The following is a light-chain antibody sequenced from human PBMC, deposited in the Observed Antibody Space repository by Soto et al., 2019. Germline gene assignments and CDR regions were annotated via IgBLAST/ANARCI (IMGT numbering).Light chain of an antibody. CDR3: SAHTSSSTNVV. Sequence: QSALTQPASVSVSPGQSITISCTGTSGDVGNYNYVSWYQHHPGKAPKLMIYEVTNRPSGVSNRFSCSKSGNTASLSISGLHAEDEAYYYCSAHTSSSTNVVFCGGTKLTVI. V-gene: IGLV2-14*01. CDR1: SGDVGNYNY. CDR2: EVT. J-gene: IGLJ2*01.